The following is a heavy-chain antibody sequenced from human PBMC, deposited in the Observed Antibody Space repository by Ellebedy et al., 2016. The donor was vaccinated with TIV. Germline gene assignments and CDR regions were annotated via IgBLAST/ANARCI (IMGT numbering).Heavy chain of an antibody. Sequence: ASVKVSCXASGYTFTGYYMHWVRQAPGQGLEWMGWINPNSGGTNYAQKFQGRVTMTRDTSISTAYMELSRLRSDDTAVYYYAKGNNWNERDYYMDVWGKGTTVTVSS. CDR1: GYTFTGYY. D-gene: IGHD1-1*01. V-gene: IGHV1-2*02. CDR3: AKGNNWNERDYYMDV. J-gene: IGHJ6*03. CDR2: INPNSGGT.